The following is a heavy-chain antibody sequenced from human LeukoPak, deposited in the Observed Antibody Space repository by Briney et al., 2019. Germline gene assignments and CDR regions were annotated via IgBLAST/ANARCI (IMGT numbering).Heavy chain of an antibody. Sequence: SETLSLTCTVSGGSISSSSYYWGWIRQPPGKGLEWIGSIYYSGSTYYNPSLKSRVTISVDTSKNQFSLKLSSVTAADTAVYYCARHLWLHGYFDYWGQGTLVTVSS. CDR2: IYYSGST. D-gene: IGHD5-24*01. V-gene: IGHV4-39*01. CDR3: ARHLWLHGYFDY. CDR1: GGSISSSSYY. J-gene: IGHJ4*02.